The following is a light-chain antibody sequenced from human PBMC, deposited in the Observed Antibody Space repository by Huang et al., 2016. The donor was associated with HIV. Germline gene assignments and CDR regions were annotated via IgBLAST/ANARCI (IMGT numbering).Light chain of an antibody. CDR2: AAS. Sequence: DIQLTQSPSSLSASVGDTVIITCRASQNIKRYLNWYQQEPGKAPKLLSSAASNLQSGVPSTFSGSGSGTDFTLTINSLQPEDSATYYCQQSARTPRTFGQGTKLEI. J-gene: IGKJ2*01. CDR1: QNIKRY. CDR3: QQSARTPRT. V-gene: IGKV1-39*01.